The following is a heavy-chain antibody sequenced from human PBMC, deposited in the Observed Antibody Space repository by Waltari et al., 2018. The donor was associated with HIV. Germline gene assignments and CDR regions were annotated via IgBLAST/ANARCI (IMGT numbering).Heavy chain of an antibody. CDR3: TKGRRGALFGDE. Sequence: QVQLVQSVAEIKKPRASVRVSCRASGYSFIDFDINWVRRAPGRGLEWVGVMNPEHGDAGYGHKFKGRFTLTRDTTTDPAYMDVTNLKSEDTAIYYCTKGRRGALFGDEWGQGTLVTVSS. D-gene: IGHD3-3*01. J-gene: IGHJ4*02. CDR1: GYSFIDFD. V-gene: IGHV1-8*02. CDR2: MNPEHGDA.